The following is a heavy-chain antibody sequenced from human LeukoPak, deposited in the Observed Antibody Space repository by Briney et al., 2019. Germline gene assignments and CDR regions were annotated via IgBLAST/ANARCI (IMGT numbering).Heavy chain of an antibody. CDR2: ISSTGSSI. CDR1: GFTFSYYT. V-gene: IGHV3-21*01. Sequence: GGSLRLSCAASGFTFSYYTMSWVRQAPGKGLEWVSSISSTGSSIYYTDSVKGRFTISRDNAKNSLYLQMSSLRVEDTAVYYCARDDVAWNDVHWFDPWGQGTLVTVSS. J-gene: IGHJ5*02. CDR3: ARDDVAWNDVHWFDP. D-gene: IGHD1-1*01.